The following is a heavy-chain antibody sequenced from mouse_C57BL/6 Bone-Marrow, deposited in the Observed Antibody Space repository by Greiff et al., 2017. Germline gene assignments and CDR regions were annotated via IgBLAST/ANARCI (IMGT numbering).Heavy chain of an antibody. Sequence: QVQLQQSGAGLARPGASVTMSCKASGYTFTSYTMHWVKQRPGQGLEWIGYINPSSGYNKYNQKFKDKATVTADKSSSTAYMQLSSLTSEDSAGYYCARVIFDCYGSFGCWGQVILVTV. CDR3: ARVIFDCYGSFGC. CDR1: GYTFTSYT. J-gene: IGHJ3*01. CDR2: INPSSGYN. V-gene: IGHV1-4*01. D-gene: IGHD1-1*01.